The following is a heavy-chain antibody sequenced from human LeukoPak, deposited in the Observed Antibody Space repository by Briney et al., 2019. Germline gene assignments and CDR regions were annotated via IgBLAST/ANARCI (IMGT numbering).Heavy chain of an antibody. D-gene: IGHD3-10*01. J-gene: IGHJ4*02. V-gene: IGHV3-21*01. CDR2: IRSSSSYI. CDR3: ARGEYGSGSYHIDY. CDR1: GFTFSSYS. Sequence: GGSLRLSCAASGFTFSSYSMNSVRQAPGKGLEWVSSIRSSSSYIYYADSVKGRFTISRDNAKNSLYLQMNSLRAEDTAVYYCARGEYGSGSYHIDYWGQGTLVTVSS.